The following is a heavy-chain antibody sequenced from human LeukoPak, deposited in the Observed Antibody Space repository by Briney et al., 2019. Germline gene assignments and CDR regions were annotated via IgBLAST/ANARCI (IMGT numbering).Heavy chain of an antibody. V-gene: IGHV1-69*13. CDR2: IIPIFDTA. D-gene: IGHD5-24*01. J-gene: IGHJ3*02. CDR3: ARVRDGYGSLDAFDI. CDR1: GGTFSSYA. Sequence: ASVKVSCKASGGTFSSYAISWVRQAPGQGLEWMGGIIPIFDTANYAQKFQGRVTITADESTSTAYMELSSLRSEDTAVYYCARVRDGYGSLDAFDIWGQGTMVTVSS.